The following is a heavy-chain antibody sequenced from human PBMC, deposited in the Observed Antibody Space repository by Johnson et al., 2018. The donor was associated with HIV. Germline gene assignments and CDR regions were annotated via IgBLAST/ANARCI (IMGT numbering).Heavy chain of an antibody. CDR3: TTAIVGALINAFDI. CDR2: IWYGGTT. J-gene: IGHJ3*02. Sequence: QVLLVESGGGVVQPGRSLRLSCAASGFTFSSYGMHWVRQAPGKGLEWVAVIWYGGTTDYAAPVKGRFTISRDDSKNTLYLQMNSLKTEDTAVYYCTTAIVGALINAFDIWGQGTMVTVSS. CDR1: GFTFSSYG. V-gene: IGHV3-33*08. D-gene: IGHD1-26*01.